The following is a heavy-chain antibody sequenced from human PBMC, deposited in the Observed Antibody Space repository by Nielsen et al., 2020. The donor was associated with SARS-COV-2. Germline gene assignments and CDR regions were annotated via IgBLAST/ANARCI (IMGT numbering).Heavy chain of an antibody. V-gene: IGHV4-39*07. Sequence: SETLSLTCTVSGGSISSSSYYWGWIRQPPGKGLEWIGSIYYSGSTYYNPSPKSRVTISVDTSKNQFSLRLSSLTAVDTAMYYCARFSPAAAADLWGQGTLVTVSS. D-gene: IGHD6-13*01. CDR1: GGSISSSSYY. CDR3: ARFSPAAAADL. J-gene: IGHJ4*02. CDR2: IYYSGST.